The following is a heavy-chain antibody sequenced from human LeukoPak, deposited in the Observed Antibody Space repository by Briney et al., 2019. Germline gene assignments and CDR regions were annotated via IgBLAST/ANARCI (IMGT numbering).Heavy chain of an antibody. V-gene: IGHV3-23*01. CDR2: ISGSGGST. CDR3: AKVRSSGYYFDY. Sequence: PGGSLRLSCAASGFTFSSYGMSWVRQAPGKGLEWVSAISGSGGSTYYADSVKGRFTISRDNSKNTLYLQMNSLRAEDTAVYYCAKVRSSGYYFDYWGQVTLVTVSS. CDR1: GFTFSSYG. J-gene: IGHJ4*02. D-gene: IGHD3-22*01.